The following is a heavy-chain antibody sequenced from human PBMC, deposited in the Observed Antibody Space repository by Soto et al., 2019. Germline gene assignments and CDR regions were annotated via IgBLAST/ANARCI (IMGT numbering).Heavy chain of an antibody. J-gene: IGHJ6*02. Sequence: EVQLVESGGGLIQPGGSLRLSCVASGFTVSSNYMNWVRQAPGKGLEWVSIIYIAGTTYYADSVHGRFTISRDNSKNTLYLQMNSLRVEDTAVYYCARDSQGVQTAIPGYYYYGMDVWGQGTKVTVSS. CDR3: ARDSQGVQTAIPGYYYYGMDV. CDR2: IYIAGTT. D-gene: IGHD2-21*02. V-gene: IGHV3-53*01. CDR1: GFTVSSNY.